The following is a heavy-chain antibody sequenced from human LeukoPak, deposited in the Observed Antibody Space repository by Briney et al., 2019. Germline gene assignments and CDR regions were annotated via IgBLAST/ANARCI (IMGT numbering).Heavy chain of an antibody. J-gene: IGHJ6*02. CDR3: ARDGAPSDWLDV. CDR2: ITSDGSST. Sequence: PGGSLRLSCAASGFTFTNHWMSWVRQAPGKGLEWVSRITSDGSSTSYADSVKGRFTISRDNAENMLYLQMNSLRAEDTAVYYCARDGAPSDWLDVWGQGITVTVSS. V-gene: IGHV3-74*01. CDR1: GFTFTNHW. D-gene: IGHD3-9*01.